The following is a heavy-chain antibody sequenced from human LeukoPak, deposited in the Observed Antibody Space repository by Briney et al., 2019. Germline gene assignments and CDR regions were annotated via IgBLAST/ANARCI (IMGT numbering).Heavy chain of an antibody. CDR2: INLDGSEK. V-gene: IGHV3-7*01. Sequence: GGSLRLSCAASGFTFSSHWMSWVRQAPGKGLEWVANINLDGSEKYYVDSVKGRFTISRNNAKNSLYLQMNSLRAEDTAVYFCAREGVVVGMEGFDYWGQGTLVTVSS. J-gene: IGHJ4*02. CDR3: AREGVVVGMEGFDY. CDR1: GFTFSSHW. D-gene: IGHD3-22*01.